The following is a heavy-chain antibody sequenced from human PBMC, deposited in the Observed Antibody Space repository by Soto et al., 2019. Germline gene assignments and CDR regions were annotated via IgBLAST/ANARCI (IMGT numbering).Heavy chain of an antibody. V-gene: IGHV4-31*03. CDR1: GGSISSGGYY. J-gene: IGHJ2*01. CDR2: IYYSGST. D-gene: IGHD3-22*01. Sequence: SETLSLTCTVSGGSISSGGYYWSWIRQHPGKGLEWIGYIYYSGSTYYNPSLKSRVTISVDTSKNQFSLKLSSLTAADTAVYYCARDTYYYDSSGYGYFDLWGRGTLVTVSS. CDR3: ARDTYYYDSSGYGYFDL.